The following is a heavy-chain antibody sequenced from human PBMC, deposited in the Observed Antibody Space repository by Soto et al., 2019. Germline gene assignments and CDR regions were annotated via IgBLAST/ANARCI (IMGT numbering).Heavy chain of an antibody. CDR3: AVKMTNYYYYGMDV. CDR1: GGTFSSYA. CDR2: IIPIFGTA. Sequence: ASVKVSCKASGGTFSSYAISWVRQAPGQGLEWMGGIIPIFGTADYAQKFQGRVTITAGESTSTAYMELSSLRSEDTAVYYCAVKMTNYYYYGMDVWGQGTTVTVSS. V-gene: IGHV1-69*13. J-gene: IGHJ6*02.